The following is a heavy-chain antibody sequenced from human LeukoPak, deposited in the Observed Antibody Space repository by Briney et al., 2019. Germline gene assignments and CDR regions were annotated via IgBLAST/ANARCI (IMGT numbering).Heavy chain of an antibody. J-gene: IGHJ4*02. D-gene: IGHD2-15*01. CDR2: MNPNSGNT. Sequence: GASVKVSCKASGYTFTSYDINWVRQATGQGLEWMGWMNPNSGNTGYAQKFQGRVTMTRNTSISTVYMELSSLRSEDTTVYYCARDGSYCSGGSCYGGGLDYWGQGTLVTVSS. CDR3: ARDGSYCSGGSCYGGGLDY. CDR1: GYTFTSYD. V-gene: IGHV1-8*01.